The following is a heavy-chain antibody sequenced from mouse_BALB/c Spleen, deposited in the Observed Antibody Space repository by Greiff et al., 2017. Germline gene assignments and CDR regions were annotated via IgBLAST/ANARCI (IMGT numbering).Heavy chain of an antibody. Sequence: QVQLKQSGAELVRPGTSVKVSCKASGYAFTNYLIEWVKQRPGQGLEWIGVINPGSGGTNYNEKFKGKATLTADKSSSTAYMQLSSLTSDDSAVYFCARSGDYWGQGTSVTVSS. V-gene: IGHV1-54*01. CDR3: ARSGDY. CDR2: INPGSGGT. CDR1: GYAFTNYL. J-gene: IGHJ4*01.